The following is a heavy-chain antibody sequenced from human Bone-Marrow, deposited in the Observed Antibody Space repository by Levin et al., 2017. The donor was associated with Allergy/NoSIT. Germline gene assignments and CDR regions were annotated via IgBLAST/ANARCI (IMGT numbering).Heavy chain of an antibody. J-gene: IGHJ4*02. CDR1: GGSISSSSYY. CDR2: IYYSGST. D-gene: IGHD2-15*01. Sequence: SCTVSGGSISSSSYYWGWIRQPPGKGLEWIGSIYYSGSTYYNPSLKSRVTISVDTSKNQFSLKLSSVTAADTAVYYCARHVIDDIVVVVAATPVIGYFDYWGQGTLVTVSS. V-gene: IGHV4-39*01. CDR3: ARHVIDDIVVVVAATPVIGYFDY.